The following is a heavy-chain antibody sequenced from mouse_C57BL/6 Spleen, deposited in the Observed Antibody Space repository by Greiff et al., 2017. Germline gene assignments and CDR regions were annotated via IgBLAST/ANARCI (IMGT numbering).Heavy chain of an antibody. CDR2: ISSGSSTI. CDR3: ARPGYYGSSYFDY. V-gene: IGHV5-17*01. J-gene: IGHJ2*01. D-gene: IGHD1-1*01. CDR1: GFTSSDYG. Sequence: EVKLVESGGGLVKPGGSLKLSCAASGFTSSDYGMHWVRQAPEKGLEWVAYISSGSSTIYYADTVKGRFTISRDNAKNTLFLQMTSLRSEDTAMYYCARPGYYGSSYFDYWGQGTTLTVSS.